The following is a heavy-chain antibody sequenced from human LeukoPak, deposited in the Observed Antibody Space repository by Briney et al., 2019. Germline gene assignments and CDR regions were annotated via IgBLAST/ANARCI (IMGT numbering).Heavy chain of an antibody. CDR1: GGTFSSYA. CDR3: ARVVGWFGELLGAFDI. V-gene: IGHV1-69*05. D-gene: IGHD3-10*01. Sequence: GASVKVSCKASGGTFSSYAISWVRQAPGQGLEWMGRIIPIFGTANYAQKFQGRVTITTDETTSTAYMELSSLRSEDTAVYYCARVVGWFGELLGAFDIWGQGTMVTVSS. J-gene: IGHJ3*02. CDR2: IIPIFGTA.